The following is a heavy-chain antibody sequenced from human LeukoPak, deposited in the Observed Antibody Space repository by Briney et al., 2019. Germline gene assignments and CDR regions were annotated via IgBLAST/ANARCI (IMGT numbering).Heavy chain of an antibody. D-gene: IGHD4-23*01. CDR3: AGDYVGFEGVMDV. V-gene: IGHV4-59*08. Sequence: RSSETLSLTCTVAGGSISSYYWSWIRQPPGKGLEWIGYIHYSGSTNYNPSLSSRVTLSLDTSKTQFSLKLSAVTAADTAVYYCAGDYVGFEGVMDVWGQGITVTVSS. J-gene: IGHJ6*02. CDR1: GGSISSYY. CDR2: IHYSGST.